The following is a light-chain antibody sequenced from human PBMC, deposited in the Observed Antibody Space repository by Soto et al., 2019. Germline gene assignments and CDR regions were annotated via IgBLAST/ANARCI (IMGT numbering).Light chain of an antibody. J-gene: IGKJ4*01. CDR3: QQYGSSPRLT. Sequence: EIFLTQSPCTLSLSPVERATLSCRASQSVSSSYLAWYQQKPGQAPRLLIYGASSRATGIPDRFSGSGSGTDFTLTISRLEPEDFAVYYCQQYGSSPRLTFGGGTKVDIK. CDR1: QSVSSSY. V-gene: IGKV3-20*01. CDR2: GAS.